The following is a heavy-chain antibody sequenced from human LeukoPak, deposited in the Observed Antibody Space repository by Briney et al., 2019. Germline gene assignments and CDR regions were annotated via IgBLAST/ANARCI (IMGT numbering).Heavy chain of an antibody. V-gene: IGHV4-59*01. D-gene: IGHD6-13*01. J-gene: IGHJ4*02. CDR2: IYYSGST. Sequence: SETLSLTCTVSGGSISSYYWSWIRQPPGKGLEWIGYIYYSGSTNYNPSLKSRVTISVDTSKNQFSLKLSSVTAADTAVYYCARQANRIYSSSQRDSDYWGQGTLVTVSS. CDR1: GGSISSYY. CDR3: ARQANRIYSSSQRDSDY.